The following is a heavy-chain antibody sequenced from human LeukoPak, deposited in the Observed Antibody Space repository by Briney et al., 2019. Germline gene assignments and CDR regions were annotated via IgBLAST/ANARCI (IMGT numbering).Heavy chain of an antibody. CDR1: GFTFSSYG. V-gene: IGHV3-23*01. J-gene: IGHJ4*02. CDR2: ISGSGGST. D-gene: IGHD3-22*01. CDR3: AKENWVYNGKYDSTGSGINY. Sequence: QTGGSLRLSCAASGFTFSSYGMSWVPQAPGKGLEWVSAISGSGGSTYYADSVTGRFTISRDNSKTKLYLQMNSLRAEDTAVYYCAKENWVYNGKYDSTGSGINYWGEGTRVTVSS.